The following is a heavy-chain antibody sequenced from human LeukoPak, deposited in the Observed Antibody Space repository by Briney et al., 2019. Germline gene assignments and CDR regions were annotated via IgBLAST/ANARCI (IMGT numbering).Heavy chain of an antibody. Sequence: ASVKVSCKASGYTFTHYFAHWVRQAPGQGLQWMGWINPNTGATSYPQKFQGRVTITRDTSISTAYMELRSLRSDDTAIYYCVRDGGSGSPYDFWGQRTLVTVSS. CDR2: INPNTGAT. CDR1: GYTFTHYF. CDR3: VRDGGSGSPYDF. J-gene: IGHJ4*02. D-gene: IGHD3-10*01. V-gene: IGHV1-2*02.